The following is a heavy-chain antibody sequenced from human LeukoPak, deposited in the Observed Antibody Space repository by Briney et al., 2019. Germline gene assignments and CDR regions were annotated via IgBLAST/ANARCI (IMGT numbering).Heavy chain of an antibody. Sequence: SETLSLTCTVSGGPISNYYWNWIRQPLEKGLEWIGYIYYSGSTNYNPSLKSRVTISVDTSKNQFSLKLSSVTAADTAVYYCARAPGYCTGGTCYYYVMDVWGKGTTVTVSS. D-gene: IGHD2-8*02. CDR3: ARAPGYCTGGTCYYYVMDV. CDR1: GGPISNYY. CDR2: IYYSGST. V-gene: IGHV4-59*01. J-gene: IGHJ6*04.